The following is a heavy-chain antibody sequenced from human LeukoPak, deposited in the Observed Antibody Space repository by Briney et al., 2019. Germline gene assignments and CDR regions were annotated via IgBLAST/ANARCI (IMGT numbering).Heavy chain of an antibody. D-gene: IGHD5-24*01. V-gene: IGHV3-21*04. CDR1: GFSFSSFS. CDR2: ISGGSSFT. Sequence: GGSLRLSCAASGFSFSSFSMNWVRQAPGKGLEWVSYISGGSSFTYYVDSVKGRFTISRDNAKNSLYLQMNSLRAEDTAVYYCAKDLFDGWLQAPGWFDPWGQGTLVTVSS. J-gene: IGHJ5*02. CDR3: AKDLFDGWLQAPGWFDP.